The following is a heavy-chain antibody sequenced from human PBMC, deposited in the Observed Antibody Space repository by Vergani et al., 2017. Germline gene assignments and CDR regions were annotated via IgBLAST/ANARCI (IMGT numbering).Heavy chain of an antibody. D-gene: IGHD6-19*01. CDR2: IIPIIRLA. J-gene: IGHJ4*02. CDR3: ARVSPGDNSGWEPFDY. V-gene: IGHV1-69*02. Sequence: QVHLEQSGTEVKKPGSSVKVSCKVSGDIFNNYTVTWARQAPGQGLEWMGRIIPIIRLATSAQKFQDRVKITGDTSTNTVYMEMNNLRSEDTAVYYCARVSPGDNSGWEPFDYWGQGTLVTVSS. CDR1: GDIFNNYT.